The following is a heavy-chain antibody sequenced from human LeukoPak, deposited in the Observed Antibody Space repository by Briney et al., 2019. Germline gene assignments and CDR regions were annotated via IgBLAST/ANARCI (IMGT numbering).Heavy chain of an antibody. V-gene: IGHV4-31*03. J-gene: IGHJ3*02. CDR3: ARAPSFMTTVTTRVAGAFDI. Sequence: SETLSLTCPVPGDSIGRHLYFWSWIRHYPGKGLEWIGYVYDSGNTYINPSLESRVSMSLDTSQNLFSLRLTSVTAADTAMYYCARAPSFMTTVTTRVAGAFDIWGQGTMVTVSS. CDR2: VYDSGNT. CDR1: GDSIGRHLYF. D-gene: IGHD4-17*01.